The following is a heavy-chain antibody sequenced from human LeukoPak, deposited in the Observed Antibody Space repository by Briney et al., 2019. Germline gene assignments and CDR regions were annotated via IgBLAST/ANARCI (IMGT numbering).Heavy chain of an antibody. Sequence: PGGSLRLSCAASGFTFSSYAMSWVRQAPGKGLEWVSTISGSGGSTDYADSVKGRFTISRDNSKNTVYLQMNSLRAEDTAVYYCAKDRGHCIHGVCRNSYYMDVWGKGTMVTVSS. CDR3: AKDRGHCIHGVCRNSYYMDV. V-gene: IGHV3-23*01. CDR2: ISGSGGST. D-gene: IGHD2-8*01. CDR1: GFTFSSYA. J-gene: IGHJ6*03.